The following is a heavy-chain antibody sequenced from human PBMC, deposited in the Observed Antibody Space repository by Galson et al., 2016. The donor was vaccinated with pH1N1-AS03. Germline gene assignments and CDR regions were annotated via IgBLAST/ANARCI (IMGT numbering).Heavy chain of an antibody. V-gene: IGHV3-15*01. CDR1: GRIFSNLW. D-gene: IGHD3-16*01. CDR2: IKSTVHGETT. J-gene: IGHJ4*02. Sequence: SLRLSCAASGRIFSNLWMMWVRQSPGKGPEWVGRIKSTVHGETTDYAAPVKGRFTISRDDSKNTAYLQMNSLKTEDTALYYCTTDVPMSGGALDSWGQGTPVTVSS. CDR3: TTDVPMSGGALDS.